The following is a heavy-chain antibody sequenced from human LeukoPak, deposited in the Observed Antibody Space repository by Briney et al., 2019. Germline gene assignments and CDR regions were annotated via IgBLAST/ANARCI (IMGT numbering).Heavy chain of an antibody. D-gene: IGHD3-10*01. V-gene: IGHV4-30-4*01. CDR2: IYYSGST. CDR1: GGSLSSGDYY. CDR3: TIMVRGVIVSWFDP. J-gene: IGHJ5*02. Sequence: SGTLSLTCTVSGGSLSSGDYYWSWIRQPPGKGLEWIGYIYYSGSTYYNPSLKSRVTISVDTSKNQFSLKLSSVTAADTAVYYCTIMVRGVIVSWFDPWGQGTLVTVSS.